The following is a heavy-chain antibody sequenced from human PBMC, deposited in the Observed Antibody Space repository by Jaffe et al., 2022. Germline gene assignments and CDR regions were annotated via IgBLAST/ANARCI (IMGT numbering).Heavy chain of an antibody. Sequence: QVTLKESGPVLVKPTETLTLTCTVSGFSLSNARMGVSWIRQPPGKALEWLAHIFSNDEKSYSTSLKSRLTISKDTSKSQVVLTMTNMDPVDTATYYCARIWGGIVVVPAAYYFDYWGQGTLVTVSS. D-gene: IGHD2-2*01. CDR3: ARIWGGIVVVPAAYYFDY. CDR1: GFSLSNARMG. J-gene: IGHJ4*02. V-gene: IGHV2-26*01. CDR2: IFSNDEK.